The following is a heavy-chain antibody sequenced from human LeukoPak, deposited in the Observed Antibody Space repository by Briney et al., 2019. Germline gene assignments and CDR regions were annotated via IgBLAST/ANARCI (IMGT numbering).Heavy chain of an antibody. D-gene: IGHD6-13*01. J-gene: IGHJ4*02. CDR2: ISWNSGSI. V-gene: IGHV3-9*01. CDR1: GFTFDDYA. CDR3: AKERGDSSSWDGVDY. Sequence: GGSLRLSCAASGFTFDDYAMHWVRQAPGKGLEWVSGISWNSGSIGYADSVKGRFTISRDNAKNSLYLQMNSLRAEDTALYYCAKERGDSSSWDGVDYWGQGTLVTVSS.